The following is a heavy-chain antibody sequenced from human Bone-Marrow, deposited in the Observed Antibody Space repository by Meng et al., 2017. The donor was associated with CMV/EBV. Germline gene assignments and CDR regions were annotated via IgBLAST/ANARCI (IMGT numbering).Heavy chain of an antibody. J-gene: IGHJ5*02. CDR2: IYSGGST. CDR3: AREADGSGYNWFAP. CDR1: GFTVSSNY. D-gene: IGHD3-10*01. V-gene: IGHV3-53*01. Sequence: LSLTCAASGFTVSSNYMSWVRQAPGKGLEWVSVIYSGGSTYYADSVKGRFTISRDNSKNTLYLQMNSLRAEDTAVYYCAREADGSGYNWFAPWGQGTLVTVSS.